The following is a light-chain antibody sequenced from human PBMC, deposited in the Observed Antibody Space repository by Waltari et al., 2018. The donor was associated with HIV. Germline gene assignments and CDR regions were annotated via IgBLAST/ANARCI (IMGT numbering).Light chain of an antibody. V-gene: IGLV3-21*04. CDR2: YDV. CDR1: NIGGKT. Sequence: SYVLTQPPSVSVAPGQTARIPCGANNIGGKTVQWYQQQPGQAPVLVIYYDVDRPSGIPERFSGSNFGNTATLTISRVEAGDEADYYCQVWDRTSDHYVFGTGTKVTVL. J-gene: IGLJ1*01. CDR3: QVWDRTSDHYV.